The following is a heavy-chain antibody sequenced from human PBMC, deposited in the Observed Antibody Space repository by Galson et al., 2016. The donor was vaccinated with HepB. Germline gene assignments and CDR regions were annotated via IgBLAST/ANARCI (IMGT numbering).Heavy chain of an antibody. J-gene: IGHJ4*02. Sequence: SLRLSCAASGFTFRSYDMHWVRQAPGKGLDWVAVINHDGSNEYYEDSVKGRFTISRDNSKNTAYLQMNSLRAEDTAVYYCARGSIYGDFDYWGQGTLVTVSS. CDR3: ARGSIYGDFDY. CDR1: GFTFRSYD. CDR2: INHDGSNE. D-gene: IGHD4-17*01. V-gene: IGHV3-33*01.